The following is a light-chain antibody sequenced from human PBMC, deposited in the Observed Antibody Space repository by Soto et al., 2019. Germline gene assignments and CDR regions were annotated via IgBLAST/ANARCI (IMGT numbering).Light chain of an antibody. J-gene: IGKJ1*01. CDR2: GAS. V-gene: IGKV3-20*01. Sequence: EIVLTQSPGTLSLSPGERVTLSCRASESINSNHLAWYQQRPGQAPRLLIYGASSRATGIADRFSGSGSGTDFTLTISRLEPEDFAVYYCQQYDTSPRTFGHGTKVEIK. CDR3: QQYDTSPRT. CDR1: ESINSNH.